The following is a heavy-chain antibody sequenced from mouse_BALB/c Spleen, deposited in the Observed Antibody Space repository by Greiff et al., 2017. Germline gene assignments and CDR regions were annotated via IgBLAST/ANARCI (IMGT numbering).Heavy chain of an antibody. J-gene: IGHJ3*01. V-gene: IGHV5-12-1*01. CDR1: GFAFSSYD. D-gene: IGHD1-1*01. CDR3: ARHAVEAFAY. CDR2: ISSGGGST. Sequence: EVQGVESGGGLVKPGGSLKLSCAASGFAFSSYDMSWVRQTPEKRLEWVAYISSGGGSTYYPDTVKGRFTISRDNAKNTLYLQMSSLKSEDTAMYYCARHAVEAFAYWGQGTLVTVSA.